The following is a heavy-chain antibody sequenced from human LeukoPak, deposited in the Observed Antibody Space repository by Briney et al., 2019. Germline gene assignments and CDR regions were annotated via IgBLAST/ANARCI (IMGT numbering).Heavy chain of an antibody. D-gene: IGHD6-13*01. CDR3: ATQSSSWSNPFDY. V-gene: IGHV3-23*01. CDR1: GFTFSSYS. CDR2: ISGSGGST. J-gene: IGHJ4*02. Sequence: GGSLRLSCAASGFTFSSYSMNWVRQAPGKGLEWVSAISGSGGSTYYADSVKGRFTISRDNSKNTLYLQMNSLRAEDTAVYYCATQSSSWSNPFDYWGQGTLVTVSS.